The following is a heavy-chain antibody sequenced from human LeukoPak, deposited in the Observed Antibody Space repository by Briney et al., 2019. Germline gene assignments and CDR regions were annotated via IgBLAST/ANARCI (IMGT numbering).Heavy chain of an antibody. CDR3: ARRGYYDSRSGGFDY. D-gene: IGHD3-22*01. J-gene: IGHJ4*02. CDR1: GGSISGSSYY. Sequence: SETLSLTCTVSGGSISGSSYYWGWIRQPPGKGLEWIGSIYYSGSTYYNPSLKSRVTISVDTSKNQFSLKLSSVTAADTAVYYCARRGYYDSRSGGFDYWGQGTLVTVSS. CDR2: IYYSGST. V-gene: IGHV4-39*01.